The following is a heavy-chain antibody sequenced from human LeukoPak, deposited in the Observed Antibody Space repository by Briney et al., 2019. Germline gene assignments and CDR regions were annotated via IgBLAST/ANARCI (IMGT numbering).Heavy chain of an antibody. Sequence: SVKVSCKASGGTFSSYAISWVRQAPGQGLEWMGGIIPIFGTANYAQKFQGRVTITTDESTSTAYMELSSLRSEDTAVYYCARGCSGGSCYSRDYFDYWGQGTLVTVSS. CDR1: GGTFSSYA. CDR2: IIPIFGTA. V-gene: IGHV1-69*05. D-gene: IGHD2-15*01. CDR3: ARGCSGGSCYSRDYFDY. J-gene: IGHJ4*02.